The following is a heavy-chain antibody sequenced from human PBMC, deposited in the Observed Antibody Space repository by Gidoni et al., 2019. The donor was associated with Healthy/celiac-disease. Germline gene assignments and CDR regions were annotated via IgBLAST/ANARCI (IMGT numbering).Heavy chain of an antibody. CDR3: ARDIAYGIAAAGPFYGMDV. D-gene: IGHD6-13*01. V-gene: IGHV3-66*01. CDR2: IYSGGST. Sequence: EVQLVESGGGLVQPGGSLRLSCAAPGFTVRSNYLSGVRQAPGKGLEWVSVIYSGGSTYYADSVKGRFTISRDNSKNTLYLQMNSLRAEDTAVYYCARDIAYGIAAAGPFYGMDVWGQGTTVTVSS. CDR1: GFTVRSNY. J-gene: IGHJ6*02.